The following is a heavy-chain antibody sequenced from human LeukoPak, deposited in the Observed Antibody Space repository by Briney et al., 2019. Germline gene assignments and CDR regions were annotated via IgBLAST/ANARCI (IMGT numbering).Heavy chain of an antibody. CDR1: GFTFSSYG. CDR2: IWYDGSNK. Sequence: GGSLRLSCAASGFTFSSYGMHWVRQAPGKGLEWVAVIWYDGSNKYYADSVKGRFTISRDNSKNTLYLQMNCLRAEDTAVYYCARRGLRSQSGKPYYGSDVWGQGTTVTVFS. CDR3: ARRGLRSQSGKPYYGSDV. J-gene: IGHJ6*02. V-gene: IGHV3-33*01. D-gene: IGHD3-10*01.